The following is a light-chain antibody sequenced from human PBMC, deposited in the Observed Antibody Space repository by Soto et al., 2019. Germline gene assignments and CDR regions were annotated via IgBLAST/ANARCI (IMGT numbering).Light chain of an antibody. V-gene: IGKV1-39*01. CDR3: QQSYDTPYT. CDR1: QTIISF. CDR2: AAS. Sequence: DIQTTQSPSSLSASVGDRLTITCRASQTIISFLNWYQQKPGKAPKLLIYAASSLQSGVPSRFSGSGSGTDFTLNISSLQPEDFATYYCQQSYDTPYTFGQGTKLEIK. J-gene: IGKJ2*01.